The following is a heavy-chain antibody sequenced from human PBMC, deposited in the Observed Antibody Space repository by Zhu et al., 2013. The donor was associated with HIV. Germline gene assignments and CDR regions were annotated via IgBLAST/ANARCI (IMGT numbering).Heavy chain of an antibody. J-gene: IGHJ5*02. CDR3: ARRSDSRDLESNWFDP. Sequence: QVQLVQSGAEVKKPGASVKVSCKASGYTFTSYYMHWVRQAPGQGLEWMGIINPSGGSTSYAQKFQGRVTMTRDTSTSTVYMELSSLRSEDTAVYYCARRSDSRDLESNWFDPWGQGTLVTVSS. CDR2: INPSGGST. D-gene: IGHD3-22*01. V-gene: IGHV1-46*01. CDR1: GYTFTSYY.